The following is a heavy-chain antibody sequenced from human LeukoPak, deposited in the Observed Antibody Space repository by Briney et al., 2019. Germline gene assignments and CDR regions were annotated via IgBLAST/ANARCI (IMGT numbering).Heavy chain of an antibody. V-gene: IGHV4-59*01. J-gene: IGHJ4*02. CDR3: ARTPEYSSSFGDY. Sequence: PSGTLSLTCTVSGGSISSYYWSWIRQPPGKGLEWIGYIYYSGSTNYNPSLKSRVTISADTSKNQFSLKLSSVTAADTAVYYCARTPEYSSSFGDYWGQGTLVTVSS. CDR1: GGSISSYY. CDR2: IYYSGST. D-gene: IGHD6-6*01.